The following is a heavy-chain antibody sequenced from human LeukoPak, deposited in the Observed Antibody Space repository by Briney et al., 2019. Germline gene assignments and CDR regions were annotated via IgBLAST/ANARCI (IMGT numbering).Heavy chain of an antibody. CDR2: VYSDGNT. V-gene: IGHV3-66*01. Sequence: PGGSLRLSCAASGFTFSSYNMNWVRQAPGKGLEWVSVVYSDGNTYYAASVKGRFTISRDNSKNTVYLQMNSLRADDTAVYYCARALWDYWGQGTLVTVSS. CDR3: ARALWDY. J-gene: IGHJ4*02. CDR1: GFTFSSYN. D-gene: IGHD3-16*01.